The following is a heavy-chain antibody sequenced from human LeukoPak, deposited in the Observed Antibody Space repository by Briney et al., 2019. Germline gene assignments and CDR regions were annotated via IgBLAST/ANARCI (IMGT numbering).Heavy chain of an antibody. CDR3: ARDVKRSPFDY. V-gene: IGHV3-11*01. Sequence: GGSLRLSCAASGFTFSDYYMGWIRQAPGKGLEWVSYISSSGSTIYYADSVKGRFTISRDNAKNSLYLQMNSLRAEDTAVYYCARDVKRSPFDYWGQGTLVTVSS. CDR1: GFTFSDYY. CDR2: ISSSGSTI. J-gene: IGHJ4*02.